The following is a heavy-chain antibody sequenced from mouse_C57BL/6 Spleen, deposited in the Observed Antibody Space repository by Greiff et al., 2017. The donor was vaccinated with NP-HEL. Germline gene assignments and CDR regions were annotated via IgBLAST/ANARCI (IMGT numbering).Heavy chain of an antibody. V-gene: IGHV1-64*01. CDR3: ARSLITTVVAPGYFDY. J-gene: IGHJ2*01. D-gene: IGHD1-1*01. CDR2: IHPNSGST. CDR1: GYTFTSYW. Sequence: VKLQQPGAELVKPGASVKLSCKASGYTFTSYWMHWVKQRPGQGLEWIGMIHPNSGSTNYNEKFKSKATLTVDKSSSTAYMQLSSLTSEDSAVYYCARSLITTVVAPGYFDYWGQGTTLTVSS.